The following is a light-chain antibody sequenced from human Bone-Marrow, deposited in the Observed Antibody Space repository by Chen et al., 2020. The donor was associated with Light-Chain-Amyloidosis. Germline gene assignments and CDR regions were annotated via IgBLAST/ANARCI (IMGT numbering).Light chain of an antibody. CDR1: SGTIASNY. Sequence: NFMLTQPHSVSESPGKTVTISCPRSSGTIASNYVHWYQQRPGSAPIIVIYADNQRPSGVPDRFSGSIDSSSNSASLTISALKTDDEADYYCQSYDNNYSVVFGGGTKLTVL. J-gene: IGLJ2*01. CDR3: QSYDNNYSVV. CDR2: ADN. V-gene: IGLV6-57*04.